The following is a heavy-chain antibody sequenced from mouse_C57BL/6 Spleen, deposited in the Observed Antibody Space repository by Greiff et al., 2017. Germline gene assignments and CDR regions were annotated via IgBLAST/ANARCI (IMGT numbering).Heavy chain of an antibody. CDR3: TRDRIPHYGNHAMDY. J-gene: IGHJ4*01. V-gene: IGHV5-9-1*02. CDR1: GFTFSSYA. CDR2: ISSGGDYI. Sequence: DVMLVESGEGLVKPGGSLKLSCAASGFTFSSYAMSWVRQTPEKRLEWVAYISSGGDYIYYADTVKGRFTISRDNARNTLYLQMSSLKSEDTAMYYCTRDRIPHYGNHAMDYWGQGTSVTVSS. D-gene: IGHD2-1*01.